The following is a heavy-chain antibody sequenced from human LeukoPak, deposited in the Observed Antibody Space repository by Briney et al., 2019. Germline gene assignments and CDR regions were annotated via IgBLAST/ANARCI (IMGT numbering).Heavy chain of an antibody. J-gene: IGHJ4*02. D-gene: IGHD3-3*01. CDR2: IYTSGST. V-gene: IGHV4-61*02. Sequence: PSETLSLTCTVSGDSISSSSYYWSWIRQPAGKGLEWIGRIYTSGSTNYNPSLKSRVTISVDTSKNQFSLKLSSVTAADTAVYHCAREEYDFWSRYQVYWGQGTLVTVSS. CDR3: AREEYDFWSRYQVY. CDR1: GDSISSSSYY.